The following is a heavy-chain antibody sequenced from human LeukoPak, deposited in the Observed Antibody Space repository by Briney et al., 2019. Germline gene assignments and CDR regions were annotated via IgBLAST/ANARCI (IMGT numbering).Heavy chain of an antibody. CDR2: ISSTSSYI. CDR1: GFTFSDFW. J-gene: IGHJ6*02. CDR3: ARDYGDYYGMDV. Sequence: GGSLRLSCAGSGFTFSDFWMTWVRQTPGKGLEWVSSISSTSSYIYYADSVKGRFTISRDNAKNSLYLQMSSLRAEDTAVYYCARDYGDYYGMDVWGQGTTVIVSS. D-gene: IGHD4-17*01. V-gene: IGHV3-21*01.